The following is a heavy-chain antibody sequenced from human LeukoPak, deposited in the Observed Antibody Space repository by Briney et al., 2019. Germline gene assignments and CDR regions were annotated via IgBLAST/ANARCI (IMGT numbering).Heavy chain of an antibody. Sequence: ASVKVSCKASGYTFTNYNLHWVRQAPGQGLVWMGVINPSTGGTGYAHKFQDRVTMTRDTSTSTVYMELSSLKSDDTVVYYCARSSPVTIRGGWYFDLWGRGTLVTVSS. D-gene: IGHD4-17*01. CDR1: GYTFTNYN. CDR2: INPSTGGT. V-gene: IGHV1-46*01. CDR3: ARSSPVTIRGGWYFDL. J-gene: IGHJ2*01.